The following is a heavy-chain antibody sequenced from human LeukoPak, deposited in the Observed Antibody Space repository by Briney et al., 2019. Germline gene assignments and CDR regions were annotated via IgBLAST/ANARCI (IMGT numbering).Heavy chain of an antibody. CDR3: ARVRGDHRALDY. V-gene: IGHV4-59*12. D-gene: IGHD4-17*01. CDR2: IYYSGST. Sequence: SETLSLTCTVSGGSISSYYWSWIRQPPGKGLEWIGSIYYSGSTYYNPSLKSRVTISVDTSKNQFSLKLSSVTAADTAVYYCARVRGDHRALDYWGQGTLVTVSS. J-gene: IGHJ4*02. CDR1: GGSISSYY.